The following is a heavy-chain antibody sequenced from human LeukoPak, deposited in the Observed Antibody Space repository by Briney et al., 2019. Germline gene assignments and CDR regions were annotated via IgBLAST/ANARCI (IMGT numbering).Heavy chain of an antibody. CDR1: GFTFSSYA. D-gene: IGHD6-13*01. CDR2: ISGSGGST. V-gene: IGHV3-23*01. J-gene: IGHJ5*02. CDR3: AKDRYSSSWYNWFDP. Sequence: GASLRLSCAASGFTFSSYAMSWVRQAPGKGLEWASAISGSGGSTYYADSVKGRFTISRDNSKNTLYLQMNSLRAEDTAVYYCAKDRYSSSWYNWFDPWGQGTLVTVSS.